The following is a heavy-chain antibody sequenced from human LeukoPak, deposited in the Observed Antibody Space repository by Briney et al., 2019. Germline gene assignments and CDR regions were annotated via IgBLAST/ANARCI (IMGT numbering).Heavy chain of an antibody. CDR2: IYYSGST. CDR1: GGSISSFY. V-gene: IGHV4-59*01. CDR3: ARGAHYDILTGYFYPKSHYYYYMDV. J-gene: IGHJ6*03. D-gene: IGHD3-9*01. Sequence: PSETLSLTCTVSGGSISSFYWSWIRQPPGKGLEWIGYIYYSGSTNYNPSLKSRVTISVDTSKNQFSLKLSSVTAADTAVYYCARGAHYDILTGYFYPKSHYYYYMDVWGKGTTVTISS.